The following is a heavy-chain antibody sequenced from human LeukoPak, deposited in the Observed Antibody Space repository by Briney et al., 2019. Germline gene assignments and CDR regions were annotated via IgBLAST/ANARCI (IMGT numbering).Heavy chain of an antibody. CDR1: GGTFSSYG. CDR2: IIPILGIA. D-gene: IGHD4-17*01. J-gene: IGHJ4*02. Sequence: SVKVSCKASGGTFSSYGISWVRQAPGQGLEWMGRIIPILGIANYAQKFQGRVTITADKSTNTAYMELSSLRSEDTAVYYCARVSVDYGDYIDYWGQGTLVTVS. V-gene: IGHV1-69*04. CDR3: ARVSVDYGDYIDY.